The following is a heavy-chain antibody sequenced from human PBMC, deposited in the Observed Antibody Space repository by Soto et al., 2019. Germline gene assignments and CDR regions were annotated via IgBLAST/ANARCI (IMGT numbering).Heavy chain of an antibody. D-gene: IGHD3-3*01. CDR1: GFTFSSYC. J-gene: IGHJ4*02. CDR2: IKQDGSEK. CDR3: ASTDFWSGPLDY. V-gene: IGHV3-7*01. Sequence: PGGSLRLSCAASGFTFSSYCMSWVRQAPGKGLEWVANIKQDGSEKYYVDSVKGRFTISRDNAKDSLYLQMNSLRAEDTAVYYCASTDFWSGPLDYWGQGTLVTVSS.